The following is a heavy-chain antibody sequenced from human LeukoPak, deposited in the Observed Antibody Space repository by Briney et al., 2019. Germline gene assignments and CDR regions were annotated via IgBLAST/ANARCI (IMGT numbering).Heavy chain of an antibody. Sequence: GASVKVSCKASGYTFTGYYMHWVRQVPGQGLEWMGWINPNSGGTNYAQKFQGRVTMTRDTSISTAYMELSRLRSDDTAVYYCARGPEAIFGVVIIRHYYYYYYMDVWGKGTTVTVSS. CDR3: ARGPEAIFGVVIIRHYYYYYYMDV. D-gene: IGHD3-3*01. CDR2: INPNSGGT. CDR1: GYTFTGYY. V-gene: IGHV1-2*02. J-gene: IGHJ6*03.